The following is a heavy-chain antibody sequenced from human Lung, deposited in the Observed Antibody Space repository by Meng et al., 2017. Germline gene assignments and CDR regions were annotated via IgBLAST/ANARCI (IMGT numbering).Heavy chain of an antibody. CDR3: ARETLRELGLFHY. V-gene: IGHV4-4*02. CDR2: ISHSGST. J-gene: IGHJ4*02. D-gene: IGHD1-7*01. Sequence: QLHESGPRLVHPSGTLSLACAVSGDSITRTQWWSWLRQSPGNGLEWIGEISHSGSTVYRPSLQGRVSISLDKSNNEFSLKLTSVTAADTAVYYCARETLRELGLFHYWGQGILVTVSS. CDR1: GDSITRTQW.